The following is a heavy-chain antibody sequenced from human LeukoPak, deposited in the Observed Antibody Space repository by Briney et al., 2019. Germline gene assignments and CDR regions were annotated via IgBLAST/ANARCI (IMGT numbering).Heavy chain of an antibody. V-gene: IGHV1-69*13. CDR3: ARPSCSSTSCPLGY. Sequence: ASVKVSCKASGYTFTSYAISWVRQAPGQGLEWMGGIIPIFGTANYAQKFQGRVTITADESTSTAYMELSSLRSEDTAVYYCARPSCSSTSCPLGYWGQGTPVTVSS. J-gene: IGHJ4*02. CDR2: IIPIFGTA. CDR1: GYTFTSYA. D-gene: IGHD2-2*01.